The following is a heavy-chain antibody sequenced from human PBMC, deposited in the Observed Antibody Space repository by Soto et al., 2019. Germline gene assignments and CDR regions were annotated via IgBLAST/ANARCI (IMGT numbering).Heavy chain of an antibody. CDR3: ARRSSHDAFDI. CDR2: ISHYGST. Sequence: SETLSLSCVVSGGSISSSNWWSWVRQPPGKGLEWIGEISHYGSTNYNPSLKSRVSTSVDKSKNLFSLKLSSVTAEDTAVYYCARRSSHDAFDIWGQGTMVTVSS. CDR1: GGSISSSNW. D-gene: IGHD2-15*01. J-gene: IGHJ3*02. V-gene: IGHV4-4*02.